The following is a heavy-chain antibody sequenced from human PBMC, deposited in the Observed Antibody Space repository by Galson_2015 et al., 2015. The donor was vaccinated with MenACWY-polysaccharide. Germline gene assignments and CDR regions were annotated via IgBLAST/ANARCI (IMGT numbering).Heavy chain of an antibody. V-gene: IGHV3-30*18. D-gene: IGHD2-2*01. J-gene: IGHJ4*02. CDR2: ISYDGSNK. CDR1: GFTFSSYG. CDR3: AKLPHLNYCSSTSCYDY. Sequence: SLRLSCAASGFTFSSYGMHWVRQAPGKGLEWVAVISYDGSNKYYADSVKGRFTISRDNSKNTLHLQMNSLRAEDTAVYYCAKLPHLNYCSSTSCYDYWGQGTLVTVSS.